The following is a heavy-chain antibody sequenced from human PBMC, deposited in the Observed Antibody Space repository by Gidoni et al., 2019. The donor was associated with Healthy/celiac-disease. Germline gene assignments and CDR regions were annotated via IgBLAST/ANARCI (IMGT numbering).Heavy chain of an antibody. V-gene: IGHV4-59*01. J-gene: IGHJ4*02. Sequence: QVQLQESGPGLVKPSETLSLTCTVSGGPISSYYRSWIRQPPGKGLEWIGYIYYSGSTNYNPSLKSRVTISVDTSKNQFSLKLSSVTAADTAVYYCARSSDYGDYVGDYWGQGTLVTVSS. CDR2: IYYSGST. D-gene: IGHD4-17*01. CDR3: ARSSDYGDYVGDY. CDR1: GGPISSYY.